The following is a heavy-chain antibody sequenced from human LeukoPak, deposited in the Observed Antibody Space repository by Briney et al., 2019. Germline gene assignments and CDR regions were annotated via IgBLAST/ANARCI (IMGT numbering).Heavy chain of an antibody. D-gene: IGHD5-18*01. CDR2: INPNSGGT. CDR3: ARDLPDTAMAYFDY. CDR1: GYTFTGYY. Sequence: VASVKVSCKASGYTFTGYYMHWVRQAPGRGLEWMGWINPNSGGTNYAQKFQGRVTMTRDTSISTAYMELSRLRSDDTAVYYCARDLPDTAMAYFDYWGQGTLVTVSS. J-gene: IGHJ4*02. V-gene: IGHV1-2*02.